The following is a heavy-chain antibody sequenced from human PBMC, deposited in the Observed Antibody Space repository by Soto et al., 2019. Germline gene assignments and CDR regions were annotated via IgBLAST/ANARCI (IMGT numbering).Heavy chain of an antibody. D-gene: IGHD2-2*01. Sequence: GGSLRLSCAASGFTFSDYYMSRIRQAPGKGLEWVSYISSGGFITYYADSVKGRFTTSWDKAKNSLYLQMNTLSANDTAAYYCATGVVPATKWGYYSYGLDVWGQGTTVTVSS. CDR2: ISSGGFIT. CDR3: ATGVVPATKWGYYSYGLDV. J-gene: IGHJ6*02. CDR1: GFTFSDYY. V-gene: IGHV3-11*01.